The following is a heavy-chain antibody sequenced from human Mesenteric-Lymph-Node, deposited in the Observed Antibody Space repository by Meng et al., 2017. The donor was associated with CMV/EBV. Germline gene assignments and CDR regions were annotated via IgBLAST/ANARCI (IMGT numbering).Heavy chain of an antibody. J-gene: IGHJ4*02. D-gene: IGHD6-13*01. CDR3: ARIGVAAAAGAFDY. Sequence: SGPTLVKPTQTLTLTCTFSGFSLSTSGMRVSWIRQPPGKALEWLARIDWDDDKFYSSSLKTRLTISKDTSKNQVVLTMTNMDPVDTATYYCARIGVAAAAGAFDYWGQGTVVTVSS. V-gene: IGHV2-70D*14. CDR1: GFSLSTSGMR. CDR2: IDWDDDK.